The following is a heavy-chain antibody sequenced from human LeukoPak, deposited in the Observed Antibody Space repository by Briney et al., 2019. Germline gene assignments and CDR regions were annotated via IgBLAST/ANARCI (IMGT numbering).Heavy chain of an antibody. CDR2: INPNSGGT. J-gene: IGHJ3*02. CDR3: ARVEGGYSYGYSPRFDI. D-gene: IGHD5-18*01. V-gene: IGHV1-2*02. CDR1: GYTFTGYY. Sequence: ASVKVSCKASGYTFTGYYMHWVRQAPGQGLEWMGWINPNSGGTSYAQKFQGRVTMTRDTSISTAYMELSRLRSDDTAVYYCARVEGGYSYGYSPRFDIWGQGTMVTVSS.